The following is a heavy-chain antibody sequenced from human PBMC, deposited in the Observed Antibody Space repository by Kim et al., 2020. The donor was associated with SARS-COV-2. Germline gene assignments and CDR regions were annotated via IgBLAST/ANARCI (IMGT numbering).Heavy chain of an antibody. J-gene: IGHJ6*02. Sequence: QKLQGRVNMTTDTATSTAYMELRSLRSDDTAVYYCARNTDYSKIGGGMDVWGQGTTVTVSS. D-gene: IGHD4-4*01. V-gene: IGHV1-18*01. CDR3: ARNTDYSKIGGGMDV.